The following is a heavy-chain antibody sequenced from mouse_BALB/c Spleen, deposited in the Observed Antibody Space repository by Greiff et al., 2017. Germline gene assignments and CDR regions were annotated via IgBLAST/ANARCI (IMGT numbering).Heavy chain of an antibody. CDR3: ARLYYVQYFDV. J-gene: IGHJ1*01. D-gene: IGHD2-1*01. CDR2: ILPGSGST. Sequence: VQRVESGAELMKPGASVKISCKATGYTFSSYWIEWVKQRPGHGLEWIGEILPGSGSTNYNEKFKGKATFTADTSSNTAYMQLSSLTSEDSAVYYCARLYYVQYFDVWGAGTTVTVSS. CDR1: GYTFSSYW. V-gene: IGHV1-9*01.